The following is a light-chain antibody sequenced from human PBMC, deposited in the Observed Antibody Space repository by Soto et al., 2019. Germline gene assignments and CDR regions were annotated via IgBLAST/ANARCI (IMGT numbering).Light chain of an antibody. J-gene: IGLJ1*01. V-gene: IGLV2-8*01. Sequence: QSALTQPPSASGSPGQSVTISCTGTSSDVGGYNYVSWYQQHPGKAPKLIIYEVRERPSGVPDRFSGSKSGHTASLTVSGLQAEDEADYYCRSYAGSDTYVFGTGTKLTVL. CDR2: EVR. CDR1: SSDVGGYNY. CDR3: RSYAGSDTYV.